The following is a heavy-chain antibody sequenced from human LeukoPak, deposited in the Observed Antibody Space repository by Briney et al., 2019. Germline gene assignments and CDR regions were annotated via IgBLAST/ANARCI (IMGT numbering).Heavy chain of an antibody. V-gene: IGHV3-23*01. CDR3: AKDTFCSSTSCYSGYSYGSWGY. CDR2: ISAGGGST. D-gene: IGHD2-2*01. J-gene: IGHJ4*02. CDR1: GFTFSSHA. Sequence: PGGSLRLSCAASGFTFSSHAMIWVRQAPGKGLEWVSGISAGGGSTYYADSAKGRFTISGDNSKNTLYLQMNSLRAEDTAVYYCAKDTFCSSTSCYSGYSYGSWGYWGQGTLVTVSS.